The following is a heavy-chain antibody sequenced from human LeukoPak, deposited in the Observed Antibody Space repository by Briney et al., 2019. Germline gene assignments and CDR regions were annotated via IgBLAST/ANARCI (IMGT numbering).Heavy chain of an antibody. CDR1: GFTFSTYS. V-gene: IGHV3-48*02. CDR2: ISSSGSII. D-gene: IGHD3-16*01. CDR3: ARKFGY. J-gene: IGHJ4*02. Sequence: GGSLRLSCAASGFTFSTYSMNWVRQAPGKGLEWVSYISSSGSIIYYADSVKGRFIISRDDATNSLYLQMNGLRDDDTAVYYCARKFGYWGQGTLVTVSS.